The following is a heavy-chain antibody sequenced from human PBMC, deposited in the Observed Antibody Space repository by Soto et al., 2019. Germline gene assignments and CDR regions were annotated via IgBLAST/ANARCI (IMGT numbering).Heavy chain of an antibody. CDR1: GGSISSYR. V-gene: IGHV4-4*07. CDR2: LNNYGNN. J-gene: IGHJ5*02. Sequence: QVQLQESGPGLVRPSETLSLTCTVSGGSISSYRWSWIRQPAGKGLEWIGRLNNYGNNQYNPSLKSRVTVSVDTSRNQFFLTLRSVTAADSAVYHCARERGETWDYEASWGQGTPVTVSS. CDR3: ARERGETWDYEAS. D-gene: IGHD1-7*01.